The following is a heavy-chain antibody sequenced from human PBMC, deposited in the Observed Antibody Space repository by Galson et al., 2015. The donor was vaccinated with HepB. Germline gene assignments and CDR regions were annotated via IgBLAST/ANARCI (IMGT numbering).Heavy chain of an antibody. CDR3: ASQDGYKKEMGYFDY. J-gene: IGHJ4*02. CDR1: GFMFSVYG. D-gene: IGHD5-24*01. CDR2: VSYDGTNK. Sequence: SLRLSCAASGFMFSVYGMHWVRQAPGKGLEWVAFVSYDGTNKYYSDSVKGRFTISRDNSKNTLYLQMNSLTAEDTSVYYCASQDGYKKEMGYFDYWGQGTLVTVSS. V-gene: IGHV3-30*03.